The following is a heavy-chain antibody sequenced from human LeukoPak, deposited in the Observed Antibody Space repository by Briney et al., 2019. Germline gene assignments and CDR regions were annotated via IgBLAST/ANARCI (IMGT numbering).Heavy chain of an antibody. CDR3: TTENIVATIGDF. Sequence: GGSLRLSCAASGFTFSNAWMSWVRQAPGKGLEWVGRIQRKTDGGTTDYAAPVKGRFTISRDDSKNTLYLQMTSLKTEDTAVYYCTTENIVATIGDFWGQGTLVTVSS. CDR1: GFTFSNAW. J-gene: IGHJ4*02. V-gene: IGHV3-15*01. CDR2: IQRKTDGGTT. D-gene: IGHD5-12*01.